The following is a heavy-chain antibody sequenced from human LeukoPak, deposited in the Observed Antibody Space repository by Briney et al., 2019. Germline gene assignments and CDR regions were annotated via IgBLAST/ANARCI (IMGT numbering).Heavy chain of an antibody. V-gene: IGHV4-59*01. J-gene: IGHJ5*02. D-gene: IGHD3-22*01. CDR2: IYYSGST. Sequence: PSETLSLTCTVSGGSISSYYWSWIRQPPGKGLGWIGYIYYSGSTNYNPSLKSRVTISVDTSKNHFSLKLSSVTAADTAVYYCARDRYYYDSSGWNWFDPWGQGTLVTVSS. CDR3: ARDRYYYDSSGWNWFDP. CDR1: GGSISSYY.